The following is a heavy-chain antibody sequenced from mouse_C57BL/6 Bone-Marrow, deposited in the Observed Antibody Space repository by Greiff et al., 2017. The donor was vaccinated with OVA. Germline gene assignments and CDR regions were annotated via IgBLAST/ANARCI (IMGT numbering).Heavy chain of an antibody. J-gene: IGHJ2*01. CDR2: INPYNGGT. V-gene: IGHV1-19*01. Sequence: EVQLVESGPVLVKPGASVKMSCKASGYTFTDYYMNWVKQSHGKSLEWIGVINPYNGGTSYNQKFKGKATLTVDKSSSTAYMELNSLTSEDSAVYYCARRDTTVVGDYWGQGTTLTVSS. D-gene: IGHD1-1*01. CDR3: ARRDTTVVGDY. CDR1: GYTFTDYY.